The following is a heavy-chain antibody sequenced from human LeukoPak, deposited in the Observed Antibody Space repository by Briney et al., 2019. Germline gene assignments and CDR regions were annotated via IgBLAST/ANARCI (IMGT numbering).Heavy chain of an antibody. J-gene: IGHJ4*02. CDR3: ARQDCSGGSCYFVHY. Sequence: GESLKISCKASGYSFTSYWIGWVRQMPGKGLEWMGIIYPGDSDTRYSPSFQGQVTISADKSISTAYLQWSSLKASDTAMYYCARQDCSGGSCYFVHYWGQGTLVTVSS. CDR2: IYPGDSDT. V-gene: IGHV5-51*01. CDR1: GYSFTSYW. D-gene: IGHD2-15*01.